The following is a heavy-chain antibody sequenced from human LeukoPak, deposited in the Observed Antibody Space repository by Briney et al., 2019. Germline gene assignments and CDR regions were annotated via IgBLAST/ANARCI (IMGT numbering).Heavy chain of an antibody. CDR1: GGSFSGYC. V-gene: IGHV4-34*01. CDR3: ARSVPAIYYFDY. Sequence: SETLSLTCAVYGGSFSGYCWSWIRQPPGKGLEWIGEINHSGSTNYNPSLKSRVTISVDTSKNQFSLKLSSVTAADTAVYYCARSVPAIYYFDYWGQGTLVTVSS. D-gene: IGHD5-18*01. J-gene: IGHJ4*02. CDR2: INHSGST.